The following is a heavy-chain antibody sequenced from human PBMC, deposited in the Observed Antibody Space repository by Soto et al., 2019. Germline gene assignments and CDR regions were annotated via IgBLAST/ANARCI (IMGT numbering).Heavy chain of an antibody. V-gene: IGHV4-59*08. CDR2: IYYSGST. CDR3: ARRNGGTLVY. CDR1: GGSISSYY. J-gene: IGHJ4*02. D-gene: IGHD2-15*01. Sequence: ETLSLTCTVSGGSISSYYWSWIRQPPGKGLEWIGYIYYSGSTNYNPSLKSRVTISVDTSKNQFSLKLSSVTAADTAVYYCARRNGGTLVYWGQGTLVTVPS.